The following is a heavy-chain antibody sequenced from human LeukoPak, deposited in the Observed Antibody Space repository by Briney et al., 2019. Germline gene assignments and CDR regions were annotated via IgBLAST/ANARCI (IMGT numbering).Heavy chain of an antibody. J-gene: IGHJ6*02. Sequence: GGSLRLSCAASGFTFSSYSMNWVRQAPGKGLEWVSSISSSSSYIYYADSVKGRFTISRDNAKNSLYLQMNSLRAEDTAVYYCASSTSVGYCSGGSCFPGYYYGVDVWGQGTTVTVS. CDR1: GFTFSSYS. CDR3: ASSTSVGYCSGGSCFPGYYYGVDV. CDR2: ISSSSSYI. D-gene: IGHD2-15*01. V-gene: IGHV3-21*01.